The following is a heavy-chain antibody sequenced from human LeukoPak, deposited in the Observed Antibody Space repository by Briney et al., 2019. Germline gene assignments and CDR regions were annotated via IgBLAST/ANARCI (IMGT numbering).Heavy chain of an antibody. V-gene: IGHV1-2*04. Sequence: ASVKVSCKASGYTFTGYYMHWVRQAPVQGLEWMGWINPNSGGTNYAQKFQGWVTMTRDTSISTAYMELSRLRSDDTAVYYCAREPPSTVRFGSGRLRGPHFDYWGQGTLVTVSS. CDR3: AREPPSTVRFGSGRLRGPHFDY. CDR2: INPNSGGT. J-gene: IGHJ4*02. CDR1: GYTFTGYY. D-gene: IGHD4-11*01.